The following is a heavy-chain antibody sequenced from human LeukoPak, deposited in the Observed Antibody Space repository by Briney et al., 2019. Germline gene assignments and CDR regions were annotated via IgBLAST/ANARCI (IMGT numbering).Heavy chain of an antibody. J-gene: IGHJ4*02. Sequence: HPGGSLRLSCAASGFTFDDYAMHWVRQAPGKGLEWVSGISWNSGSIGYGDSVEGRFTISRDNAKNSLYLQMNGLRAEDTALYYCAKGGYYYGSGSYPDYWGQGTLVTVSS. CDR2: ISWNSGSI. CDR1: GFTFDDYA. V-gene: IGHV3-9*01. CDR3: AKGGYYYGSGSYPDY. D-gene: IGHD3-10*01.